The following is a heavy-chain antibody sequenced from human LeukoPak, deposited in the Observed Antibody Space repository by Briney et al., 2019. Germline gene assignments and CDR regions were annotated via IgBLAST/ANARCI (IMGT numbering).Heavy chain of an antibody. CDR1: GFTFSGYW. V-gene: IGHV3-74*01. Sequence: QPGGSLRLSCAASGFTFSGYWMHWVRQAPGKGLVWVSRINTDGSSTTYADSVKGRFTISRDNAKNTLYLQMNSLRVEDTAVYYCARGRITSSWYYFDYWGQGTLVSVSS. J-gene: IGHJ4*02. D-gene: IGHD6-13*01. CDR2: INTDGSST. CDR3: ARGRITSSWYYFDY.